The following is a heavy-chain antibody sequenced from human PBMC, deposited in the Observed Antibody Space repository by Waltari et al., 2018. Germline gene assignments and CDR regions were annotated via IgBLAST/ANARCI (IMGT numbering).Heavy chain of an antibody. Sequence: QVQLVESGGGVVQPGRSLRLPCAASGFPFRSSAMHGARQAPGKGLEWVAVISYDGSNKYYADSVKGRFTISRDNAKNSLYLQMNSLRAEDTAVYYCARAATPDSSDYWGQGTLVTVSS. J-gene: IGHJ4*02. D-gene: IGHD3-22*01. CDR1: GFPFRSSA. V-gene: IGHV3-30-3*01. CDR3: ARAATPDSSDY. CDR2: ISYDGSNK.